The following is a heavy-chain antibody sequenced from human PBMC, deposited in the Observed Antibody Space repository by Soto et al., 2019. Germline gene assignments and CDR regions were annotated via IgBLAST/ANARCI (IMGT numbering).Heavy chain of an antibody. V-gene: IGHV4-39*01. Sequence: SETLSLTCTVSGGSISSSSYYWGWIRQPPGKGLEWIGSIYYSGSTYYNPSLKSRVTISVDTSKNQFSLKRGSVTAADTAVYYCAISLGTRNYFDYWGQGTLVTVSS. J-gene: IGHJ4*02. CDR3: AISLGTRNYFDY. D-gene: IGHD7-27*01. CDR2: IYYSGST. CDR1: GGSISSSSYY.